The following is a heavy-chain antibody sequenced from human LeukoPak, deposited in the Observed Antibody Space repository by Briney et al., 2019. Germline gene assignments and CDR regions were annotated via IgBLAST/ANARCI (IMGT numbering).Heavy chain of an antibody. CDR1: EYTFTSYA. D-gene: IGHD3-22*01. CDR3: ARDYYDSSGIEDAFDI. CDR2: INTNTGNP. Sequence: ASVKVSCKASEYTFTSYAMNWVRQAPGQGLEWMGWINTNTGNPTYAQGFTGRFVFSLDTSVSTTYLQISSLKAEDTAVYYCARDYYDSSGIEDAFDIWGQGTMVTVSS. J-gene: IGHJ3*02. V-gene: IGHV7-4-1*02.